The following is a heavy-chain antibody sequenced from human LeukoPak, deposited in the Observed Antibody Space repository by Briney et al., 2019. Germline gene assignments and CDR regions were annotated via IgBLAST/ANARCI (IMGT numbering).Heavy chain of an antibody. CDR3: ARDRLLITVAGTVDQ. CDR2: ISYDGTNK. J-gene: IGHJ4*02. CDR1: GFTFSSYP. V-gene: IGHV3-30*09. Sequence: GGSLRLSCAASGFTFSSYPMHWVRQAPGKGLEWVAVISYDGTNKWYADSVQGRFAISRDNSKNTLYLQMNSLRPEDTAVYYCARDRLLITVAGTVDQWGRGTLATVSS. D-gene: IGHD6-19*01.